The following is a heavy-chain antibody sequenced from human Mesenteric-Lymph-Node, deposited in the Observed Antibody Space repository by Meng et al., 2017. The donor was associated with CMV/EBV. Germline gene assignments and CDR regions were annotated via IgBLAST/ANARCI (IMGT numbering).Heavy chain of an antibody. CDR3: ARSRVDIDSGYFDY. Sequence: KASGYTFTSYDINWVRQATGQGLEWMGWMNPNSGNTGYAQTFQGRVTLTRNTSISTAYMELSSLRSEDTAVYYCARSRVDIDSGYFDYWGQGTLVTVSS. V-gene: IGHV1-8*01. CDR2: MNPNSGNT. J-gene: IGHJ4*02. D-gene: IGHD5-12*01. CDR1: GYTFTSYD.